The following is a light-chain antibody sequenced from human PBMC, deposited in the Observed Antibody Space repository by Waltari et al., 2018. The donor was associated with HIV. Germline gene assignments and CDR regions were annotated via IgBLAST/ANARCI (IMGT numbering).Light chain of an antibody. J-gene: IGKJ5*01. CDR2: DAT. V-gene: IGKV3-11*01. Sequence: EIVLTQSPATLSLSPGERATLSCRASQSVSSYLAWYQQKPGQAPRLLIYDATNSATGIPGRFSGSGSGTNFTLTISSLEPEDFAVYYCQQRSNWPPITFGQGTRLDIK. CDR3: QQRSNWPPIT. CDR1: QSVSSY.